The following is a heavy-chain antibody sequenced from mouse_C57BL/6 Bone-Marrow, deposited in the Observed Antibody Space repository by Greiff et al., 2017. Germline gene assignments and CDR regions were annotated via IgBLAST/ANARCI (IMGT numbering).Heavy chain of an antibody. J-gene: IGHJ2*01. V-gene: IGHV1-59*01. CDR3: ARGIYYDYDEDFDY. CDR1: GYTFTSYW. D-gene: IGHD2-4*01. CDR2: IDPSDSST. Sequence: QVQLQQPGAELVRPGTSVKLSCKASGYTFTSYWMHWVKQRPGQGLEWIGVIDPSDSSTNYNKKFKGKATLTVDTSSSTAYMQLSSLTSVDSAVYYCARGIYYDYDEDFDYWGQGTTLTVSS.